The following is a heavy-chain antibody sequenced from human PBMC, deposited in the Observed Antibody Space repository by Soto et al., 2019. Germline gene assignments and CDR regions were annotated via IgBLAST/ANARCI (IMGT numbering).Heavy chain of an antibody. CDR1: GGTFSSDA. CDR3: AGPQRGYTYGRYYYYGLGV. CDR2: IMPIFGTA. Sequence: SVKLSCKDSGGTFSSDAISRVRQAPGQGLEWVRGIMPIFGTANYAQKFQGRVTITADESTSTAYMELSSLRSEDTAVYYRAGPQRGYTYGRYYYYGLGVWGQGTTVTVSS. J-gene: IGHJ6*02. D-gene: IGHD5-18*01. V-gene: IGHV1-69*13.